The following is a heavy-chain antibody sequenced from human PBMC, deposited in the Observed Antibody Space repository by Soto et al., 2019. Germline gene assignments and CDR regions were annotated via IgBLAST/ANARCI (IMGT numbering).Heavy chain of an antibody. J-gene: IGHJ6*02. D-gene: IGHD3-3*01. Sequence: AASVKVSCKASGYTFTGYYMHWVRQAPGQGLEWMGWINPNSGGTNYAQKFQGRVTMTRDTSISTAYMELSRLRSDDTAVYYCARDRVVLYGMDVWGQGTTVTVSS. CDR3: ARDRVVLYGMDV. CDR2: INPNSGGT. V-gene: IGHV1-2*02. CDR1: GYTFTGYY.